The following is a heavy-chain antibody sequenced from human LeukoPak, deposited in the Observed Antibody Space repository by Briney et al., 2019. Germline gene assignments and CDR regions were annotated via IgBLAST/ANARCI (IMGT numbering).Heavy chain of an antibody. J-gene: IGHJ4*02. CDR2: IYTSGST. CDR3: ARLREPKWLRLSPYFDY. D-gene: IGHD5-12*01. V-gene: IGHV4-4*09. CDR1: GGSFSGYY. Sequence: SETLSLTCAVYGGSFSGYYWSWIRQPPGKGLEWIGYIYTSGSTNYNPSLKSRVTISVDTSKNQFSLKLSSVTAADTAVYYCARLREPKWLRLSPYFDYWGQGTLVIVSS.